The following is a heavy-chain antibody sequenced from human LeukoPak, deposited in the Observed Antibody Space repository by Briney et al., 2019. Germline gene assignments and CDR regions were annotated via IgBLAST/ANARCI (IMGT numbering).Heavy chain of an antibody. Sequence: PGGSLRLSCAASGFTFTSYTMSWFRQAPGKGLEWVSAIGGSGGDTYYADSVRGRFTISRDNSKNTLYLQMSSLRAEDMALYYCAKIGGGGEFDYWGQGTLVTVSS. J-gene: IGHJ4*02. CDR3: AKIGGGGEFDY. V-gene: IGHV3-23*01. CDR2: IGGSGGDT. CDR1: GFTFTSYT.